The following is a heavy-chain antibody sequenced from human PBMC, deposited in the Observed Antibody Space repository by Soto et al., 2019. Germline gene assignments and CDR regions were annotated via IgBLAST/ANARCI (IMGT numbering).Heavy chain of an antibody. V-gene: IGHV3-30*18. CDR3: ANWFDP. J-gene: IGHJ5*02. CDR2: ISYDGSNK. CDR1: GFTFSSYG. Sequence: GGSLRLSCAASGFTFSSYGMHWVRQAPGKGLEWVAVISYDGSNKYYADSVKGRFTISRDNSKNTLYLQMNSLRAEDTAVYYCANWFDPWGQGTLVTVSS.